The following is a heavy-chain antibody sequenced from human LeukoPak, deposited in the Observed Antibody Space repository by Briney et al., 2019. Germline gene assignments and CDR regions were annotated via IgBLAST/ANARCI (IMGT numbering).Heavy chain of an antibody. D-gene: IGHD3-3*01. V-gene: IGHV4-34*01. CDR3: ARTHYDFWSGYYNY. CDR1: GGSFSGYY. J-gene: IGHJ4*02. CDR2: INHSGSA. Sequence: SETLSLTCAVYGGSFSGYYWSWIRQPPGKGLEWIGEINHSGSANYNPSLKSRVTISVDTSKNQFSLKLSSVTAADTAVYYCARTHYDFWSGYYNYWGQGTLVTVSS.